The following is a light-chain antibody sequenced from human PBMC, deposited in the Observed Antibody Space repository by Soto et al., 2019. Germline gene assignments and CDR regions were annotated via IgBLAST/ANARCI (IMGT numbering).Light chain of an antibody. V-gene: IGKV1-5*01. CDR2: SAS. CDR3: QQTSIPPIP. J-gene: IGKJ5*01. Sequence: VHMTQSTYTLSASIGDIFTISCLASQNIGRWLAWYQQKPGIAPKVLIFSASRLQSGVPSRFSGSGFGTEFTLTISSLQPEDFATYYCQQTSIPPIPSGQRTLPAIK. CDR1: QNIGRW.